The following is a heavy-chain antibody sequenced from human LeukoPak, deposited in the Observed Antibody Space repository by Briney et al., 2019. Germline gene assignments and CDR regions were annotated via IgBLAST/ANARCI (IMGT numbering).Heavy chain of an antibody. V-gene: IGHV4-38-2*02. CDR2: IYHSGST. D-gene: IGHD2-2*01. Sequence: SETLSLTCAVSGYSISSGYYWGWIRQPPGKGLEWFGSIYHSGSTYYNPSLKSRVTISVDTSKNQFSLKLSSVTAADTAVYYCARDYIVVVPAATYNWFDPWGQGTLVTVSS. CDR1: GYSISSGYY. J-gene: IGHJ5*02. CDR3: ARDYIVVVPAATYNWFDP.